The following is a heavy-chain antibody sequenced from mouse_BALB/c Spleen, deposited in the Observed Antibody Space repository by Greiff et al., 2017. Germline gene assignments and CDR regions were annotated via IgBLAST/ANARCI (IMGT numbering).Heavy chain of an antibody. D-gene: IGHD1-1*01. V-gene: IGHV14-1*02. CDR2: IDPENGNT. J-gene: IGHJ2*01. CDR3: ARSLYYYGSSQYYFDY. CDR1: GFNIKDYY. Sequence: VQLQQSGAELVRPGALVKLSCKASGFNIKDYYMHWVKQRPEQGLEWIGWIDPENGNTIYDPKFQGKASITADTSSNTAYLQLSSLTSEDTAVYYCARSLYYYGSSQYYFDYWGQGTTLTVSS.